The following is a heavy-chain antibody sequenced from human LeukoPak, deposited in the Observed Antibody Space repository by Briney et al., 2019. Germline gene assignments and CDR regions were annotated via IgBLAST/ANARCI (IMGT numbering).Heavy chain of an antibody. CDR2: INHNGNVN. D-gene: IGHD2-15*01. CDR3: ARGGGLDV. V-gene: IGHV3-7*03. CDR1: GFTLNNAW. J-gene: IGHJ3*01. Sequence: PGGSLRLSCAASGFTLNNAWMSWARQAPGKGLEWVASINHNGNVNYYVDSVKGRFTISRDNAKNSLYLQMSNLRAEDTAVYFCARGGGLDVWGQGTMVTVSS.